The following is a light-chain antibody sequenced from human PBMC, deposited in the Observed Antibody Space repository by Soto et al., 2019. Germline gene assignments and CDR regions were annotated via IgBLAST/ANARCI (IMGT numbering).Light chain of an antibody. CDR1: ENIGST. CDR3: QQFSSYPLT. Sequence: EIVMTQSPVSVSVSPGETVTLSCRASENIGSTLSWYQQKPGQAPRLLIYDASNRATGIPDRFSGSGSGTDFTLTISRLEPEDFAVYYCQQFSSYPLTFGGGTKVDIK. V-gene: IGKV3-20*01. CDR2: DAS. J-gene: IGKJ4*01.